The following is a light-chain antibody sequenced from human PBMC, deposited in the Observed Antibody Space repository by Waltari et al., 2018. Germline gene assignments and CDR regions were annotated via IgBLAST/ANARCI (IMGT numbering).Light chain of an antibody. CDR2: DAS. CDR3: QQFNTLYS. CDR1: RAIGNN. Sequence: EIVMTQSPATLSVSPGGGATLSCRASRAIGNNVAWYQQKPGQPLRLLIFDASTRATGIPARFSGSWSGTEFTLTISSLQSEDSAVYFCQQFNTLYSVGQGTKLEIK. V-gene: IGKV3-15*01. J-gene: IGKJ2*01.